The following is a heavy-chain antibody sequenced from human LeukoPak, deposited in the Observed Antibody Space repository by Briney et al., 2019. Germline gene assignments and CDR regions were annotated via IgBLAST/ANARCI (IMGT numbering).Heavy chain of an antibody. CDR1: GGTFSIYA. CDR3: ASGPDIVVVPAARGAYYYYGMDV. J-gene: IGHJ6*02. V-gene: IGHV1-69*13. D-gene: IGHD2-2*01. Sequence: SVNVSFTASGGTFSIYAISWVRQAPGQGLEWMGGIIPIFGTANYAQKFQGRVTITADESTSTAYMELSSLRSEDTAVYYCASGPDIVVVPAARGAYYYYGMDVWGQGTTVTVSS. CDR2: IIPIFGTA.